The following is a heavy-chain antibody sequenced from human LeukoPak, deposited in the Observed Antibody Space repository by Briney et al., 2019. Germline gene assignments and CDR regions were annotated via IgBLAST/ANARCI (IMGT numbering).Heavy chain of an antibody. V-gene: IGHV1-46*01. Sequence: ASVKLSCKASGDTFASYYEHWVRQAPGQGLEWMGVINSNCGSTIYAETFQGRLTINRDTPTRTVYMEMSSQRSEDTAMYCRARDSPEFRIVGATGDAFDIWGQGTMVIVSS. J-gene: IGHJ3*02. D-gene: IGHD1-26*01. CDR2: INSNCGST. CDR1: GDTFASYY. CDR3: ARDSPEFRIVGATGDAFDI.